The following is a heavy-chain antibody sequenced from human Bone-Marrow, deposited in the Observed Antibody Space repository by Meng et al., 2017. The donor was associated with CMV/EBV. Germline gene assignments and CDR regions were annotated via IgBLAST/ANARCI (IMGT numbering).Heavy chain of an antibody. J-gene: IGHJ4*01. V-gene: IGHV4-59*01. CDR3: ARAPVVGATPFDY. Sequence: GSLRLSCTVSGGSISSYYWSWIRQPPGKGLEWIGYIYYSGSTNYNPSLKSRVTISVDTSKSQFSLKLSSVTAADTAVYSCARAPVVGATPFDYWGQGTLVTVSS. D-gene: IGHD1-26*01. CDR2: IYYSGST. CDR1: GGSISSYY.